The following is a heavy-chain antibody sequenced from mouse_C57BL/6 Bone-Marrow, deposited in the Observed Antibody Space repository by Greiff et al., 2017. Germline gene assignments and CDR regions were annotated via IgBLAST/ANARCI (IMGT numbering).Heavy chain of an antibody. Sequence: VQLQQSGPELVKPGASVKISCKASGYSFTDYNMNWVKQSNGKSLEWIGVINPNYGTTSYNKKFKGKTTLTVDQSSSTASMQHNSLTSEDSAVYYCAKGYDYDYAMDYWGQGTSATVSS. CDR3: AKGYDYDYAMDY. D-gene: IGHD2-4*01. J-gene: IGHJ4*01. CDR1: GYSFTDYN. V-gene: IGHV1-39*01. CDR2: INPNYGTT.